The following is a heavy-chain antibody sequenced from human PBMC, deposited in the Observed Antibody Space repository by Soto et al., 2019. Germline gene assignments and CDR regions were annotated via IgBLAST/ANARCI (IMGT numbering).Heavy chain of an antibody. CDR3: ARVFHTGVVIPYFDY. V-gene: IGHV3-21*01. D-gene: IGHD3-3*01. CDR1: GFTFSSYS. J-gene: IGHJ4*02. CDR2: ISSSSSYI. Sequence: EVQLVESGGGLVKPGGSLRLSCAVSGFTFSSYSMNWVRQAPGKGLEWVSSISSSSSYIYYADSVKGRITISRDNAKNSLYLQMNSLRAEDTAVYYCARVFHTGVVIPYFDYWGQGTLVTVSS.